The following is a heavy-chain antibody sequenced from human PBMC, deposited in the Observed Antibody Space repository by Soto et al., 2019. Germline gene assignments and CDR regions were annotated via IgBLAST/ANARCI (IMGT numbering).Heavy chain of an antibody. V-gene: IGHV3-30*18. Sequence: GESLKISCAASGFTFRSYAMHWVRQAPGKGLEWVAVISYDGNNKYYADSVRGRFTISRDNSKNTVYLQMNSLRTEDTAVYYCAKDLQDEGGPDHWGQGTLVTVSS. J-gene: IGHJ4*02. CDR1: GFTFRSYA. D-gene: IGHD2-15*01. CDR2: ISYDGNNK. CDR3: AKDLQDEGGPDH.